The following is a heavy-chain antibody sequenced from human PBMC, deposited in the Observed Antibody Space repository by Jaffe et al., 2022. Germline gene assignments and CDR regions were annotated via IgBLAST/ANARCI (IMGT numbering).Heavy chain of an antibody. CDR2: IRNKVHGETT. Sequence: EVQLVESGGGLVQPGRSLRLSCTASGFTFGDYAMTWFRQAPGKGLEWVGIIRNKVHGETTEYAASVKGRFAISREDSKSIAYLQMNSLKTEDTAVYYCTRGYCSGGSCHIVPFDLWGQGTLVTVSS. CDR1: GFTFGDYA. D-gene: IGHD2-15*01. V-gene: IGHV3-49*03. CDR3: TRGYCSGGSCHIVPFDL. J-gene: IGHJ4*02.